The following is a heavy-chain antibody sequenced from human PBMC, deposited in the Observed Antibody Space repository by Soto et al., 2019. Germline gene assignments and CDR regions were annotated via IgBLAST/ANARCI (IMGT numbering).Heavy chain of an antibody. Sequence: SETLSLTCTVSGGSISSSSYYWGWIRQPPGKGLEWIGSIYYSGSTYYNPSLKSRVTISVDTSKNQFSLKLSSVTAADTAVYYCARHLLEDIVATVRYWGQGTLVTVSS. CDR2: IYYSGST. D-gene: IGHD5-12*01. V-gene: IGHV4-39*01. CDR1: GGSISSSSYY. CDR3: ARHLLEDIVATVRY. J-gene: IGHJ4*02.